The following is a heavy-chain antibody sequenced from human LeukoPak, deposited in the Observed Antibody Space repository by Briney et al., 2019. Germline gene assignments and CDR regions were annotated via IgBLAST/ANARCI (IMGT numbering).Heavy chain of an antibody. CDR1: GFTVSSNY. CDR3: ASAQWLVPPYLDY. D-gene: IGHD6-19*01. Sequence: GGSLRLSCAASGFTVSSNYMSWVRQAPGKGLEWVSVIYSGGSTYYADSVRGRFTVSRDNSKNTLYLQMNSLRAEDTAVYYCASAQWLVPPYLDYWGQGTLVTVSS. V-gene: IGHV3-66*01. J-gene: IGHJ4*02. CDR2: IYSGGST.